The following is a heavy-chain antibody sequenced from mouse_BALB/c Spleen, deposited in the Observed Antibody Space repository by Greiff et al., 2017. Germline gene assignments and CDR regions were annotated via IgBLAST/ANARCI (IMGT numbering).Heavy chain of an antibody. CDR3: ARGGNYAMDY. V-gene: IGHV5-6-5*01. J-gene: IGHJ4*01. Sequence: DVKLQESGGGLVKPGGSLKLSCAASGFTFSSYAMSWVRQTPEKRLEWVASISSGGSTYYPDSVKGRFTISRDNARNILYLQMSSLRSDDTAMYYCARGGNYAMDYWGQGTSVTVSS. D-gene: IGHD1-1*01. CDR1: GFTFSSYA. CDR2: ISSGGST.